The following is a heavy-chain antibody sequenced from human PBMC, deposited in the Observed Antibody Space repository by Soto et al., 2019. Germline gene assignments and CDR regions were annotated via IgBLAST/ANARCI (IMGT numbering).Heavy chain of an antibody. CDR2: IKSKTDGGTT. J-gene: IGHJ6*02. CDR3: TTGSIDYYYGMDV. CDR1: GFTFSNAW. V-gene: IGHV3-15*01. Sequence: GGSLRLSCAASGFTFSNAWMSRVRQAPGKGLEWVGRIKSKTDGGTTDYAAPVKGRFTISRDDSKNTLYLQMNSLKTEDTAVYYCTTGSIDYYYGMDVWGQGTTVTVSS.